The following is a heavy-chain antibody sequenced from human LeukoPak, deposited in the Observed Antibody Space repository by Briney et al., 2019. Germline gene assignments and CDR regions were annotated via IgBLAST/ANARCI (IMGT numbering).Heavy chain of an antibody. CDR2: INHSAST. D-gene: IGHD2-8*01. CDR1: GGSLSSYY. J-gene: IGHJ4*02. CDR3: ASRRVMTRSFKY. V-gene: IGHV4-34*01. Sequence: SETLSLTCAVYGGSLSSYYWSWIRQPPGEGLEWIGEINHSASTNYNSSLKSRVTISVDKSENHFSLKLRSVTAADTAVYYCASRRVMTRSFKYWGQGTLVTVSS.